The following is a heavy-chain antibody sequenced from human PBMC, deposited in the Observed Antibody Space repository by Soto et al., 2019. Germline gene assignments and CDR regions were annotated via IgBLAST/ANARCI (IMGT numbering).Heavy chain of an antibody. V-gene: IGHV1-3*05. CDR3: ARVLVGATPVDY. D-gene: IGHD1-26*01. J-gene: IGHJ4*02. CDR1: GYTFTSYA. CDR2: INAGNGNT. Sequence: QVQLVQSGAEEKKPGASVKVSCKASGYTFTSYAMHWGRQAPGQRLEWMGWINAGNGNTKYSQKFQGRVTITRDTSASTAYMELSSLRSEDTAVYYCARVLVGATPVDYWGQGTLVTVSS.